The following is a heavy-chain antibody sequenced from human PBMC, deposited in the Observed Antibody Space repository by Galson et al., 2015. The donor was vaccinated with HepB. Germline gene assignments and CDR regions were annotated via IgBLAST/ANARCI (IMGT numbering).Heavy chain of an antibody. J-gene: IGHJ6*02. Sequence: SLRLSCAASGFTFSNAWMSWVRQAPGKGLEWVGRIKSKTDGGTTDYAAPVKGRFTISRDDSKNTLYLQMNSLKTEDTAVYYCTTDVSSRIWFGELLPHSEGYCGMDVWGQGTTVTVSS. CDR3: TTDVSSRIWFGELLPHSEGYCGMDV. V-gene: IGHV3-15*01. CDR1: GFTFSNAW. D-gene: IGHD3-10*01. CDR2: IKSKTDGGTT.